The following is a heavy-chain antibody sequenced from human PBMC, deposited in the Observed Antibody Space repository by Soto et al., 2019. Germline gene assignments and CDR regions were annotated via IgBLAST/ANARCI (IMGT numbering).Heavy chain of an antibody. J-gene: IGHJ6*02. CDR3: ANDRYNCIEVHYYYGMVV. Sequence: EVQLLESGGGLVQPGGSLRLSCAASGFTFRSYAMSWVRQAPGKGLEWVSAISGSGGSTYYEDSVKCRFTISRDNSKDTLDLQMNILRADDTAVYYCANDRYNCIEVHYYYGMVVCGQETTVTVFS. CDR2: ISGSGGST. CDR1: GFTFRSYA. V-gene: IGHV3-23*01. D-gene: IGHD1-1*01.